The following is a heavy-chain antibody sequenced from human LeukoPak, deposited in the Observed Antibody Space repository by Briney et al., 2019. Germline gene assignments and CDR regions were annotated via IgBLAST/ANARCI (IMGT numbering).Heavy chain of an antibody. V-gene: IGHV4-31*03. Sequence: SQTLSLTCTVSGGSISSGGYYWSWIRQHPGTGLEWIGYTYYSGSTYYNPSLKSRVTISVDTSKNQFSLKLSSVTAADTAVYYCARAGYCGSTSCYLASDYWGQGTLVTVSS. CDR3: ARAGYCGSTSCYLASDY. J-gene: IGHJ4*02. CDR2: TYYSGST. D-gene: IGHD2-2*01. CDR1: GGSISSGGYY.